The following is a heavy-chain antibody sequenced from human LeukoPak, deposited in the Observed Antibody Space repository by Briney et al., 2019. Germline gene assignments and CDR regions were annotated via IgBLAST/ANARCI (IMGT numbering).Heavy chain of an antibody. Sequence: GGSLRLSCAASGFTFNNFAMSWVRQAPGKGLEWVSSISNSGDTTYYADSVKGRFTISRDNSKNTLYLQRNSLRAEDTALYYCAKVVWGSGGPDYWGQGTLVTVSS. D-gene: IGHD3-10*01. CDR1: GFTFNNFA. J-gene: IGHJ4*02. CDR2: ISNSGDTT. CDR3: AKVVWGSGGPDY. V-gene: IGHV3-23*01.